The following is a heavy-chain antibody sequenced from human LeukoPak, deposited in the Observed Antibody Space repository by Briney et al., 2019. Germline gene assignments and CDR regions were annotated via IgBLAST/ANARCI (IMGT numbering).Heavy chain of an antibody. CDR1: GFTLSGHW. D-gene: IGHD5-12*01. V-gene: IGHV3-23*01. J-gene: IGHJ4*02. Sequence: GGSLRLSCAASGFTLSGHWMYWVRQAPGKGLEWISAISGSGGSTYYADSVKGRFTISRDNSKNTLYLQMNSLRAEDTAVYYCAKGSDIVATTLGDYWGQGTLVTVSS. CDR3: AKGSDIVATTLGDY. CDR2: ISGSGGST.